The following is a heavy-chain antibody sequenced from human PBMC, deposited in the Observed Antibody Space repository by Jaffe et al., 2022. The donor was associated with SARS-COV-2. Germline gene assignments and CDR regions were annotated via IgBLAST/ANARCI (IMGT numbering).Heavy chain of an antibody. CDR2: LDPEDGET. CDR3: ATGRYCSTATCVFRF. Sequence: QVQLEQSGAEVKKPGTPVKVSCKVSEHTLSELSIHWLRQVPGKGLEWMGGLDPEDGETIYAQKFQGRVTLTGDTSTDTAYMELSSLRSEDAAVYYCATGRYCSTATCVFRFWGQGTLVTVSS. D-gene: IGHD2-2*01. CDR1: EHTLSELS. J-gene: IGHJ4*02. V-gene: IGHV1-24*01.